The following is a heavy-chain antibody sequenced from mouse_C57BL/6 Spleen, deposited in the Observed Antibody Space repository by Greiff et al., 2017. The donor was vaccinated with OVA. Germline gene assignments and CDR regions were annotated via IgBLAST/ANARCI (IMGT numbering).Heavy chain of an antibody. CDR3: ARGDDYDVEAVGYFDY. J-gene: IGHJ2*01. V-gene: IGHV1-81*01. Sequence: QVQLQQSGAELARPGASVKLSCKASGYTFTSYGISWVKQRTGQGLEWIGEIYPRSGNTYYNEKFKGKATLTADKSSSTAYMELRSLTSEDSAVYFCARGDDYDVEAVGYFDYWGQGTTLTVSS. CDR2: IYPRSGNT. CDR1: GYTFTSYG. D-gene: IGHD2-4*01.